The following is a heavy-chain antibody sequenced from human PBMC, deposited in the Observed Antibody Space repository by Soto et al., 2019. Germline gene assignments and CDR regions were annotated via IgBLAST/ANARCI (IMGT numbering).Heavy chain of an antibody. CDR1: GDTFTSYY. CDR3: ARDGGYRNWFDP. V-gene: IGHV1-46*01. D-gene: IGHD3-22*01. J-gene: IGHJ5*02. CDR2: INPSGGST. Sequence: ASVKVSCKACGDTFTSYYMHWVRQAPGQGLEWMGIINPSGGSTSYAQKFQGRVTMTRDTSTSTVYMELSSLRSEDTAVYYCARDGGYRNWFDPWGEGTTATVSS.